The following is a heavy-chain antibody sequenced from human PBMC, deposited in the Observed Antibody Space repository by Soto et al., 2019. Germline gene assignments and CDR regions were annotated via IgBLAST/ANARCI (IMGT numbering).Heavy chain of an antibody. Sequence: EVQLLESGGGLVQPGGSLRLSCVASGFTFSSCAMTWVRQAPGKGLEWVSGITGSGGSTNYAGCVKGRFTISRDNSKNTLYLQMDSLRAEDTAVYYCAKGVPNTFYMDVWGKGTTVTVSS. D-gene: IGHD3-10*01. J-gene: IGHJ6*03. V-gene: IGHV3-23*01. CDR1: GFTFSSCA. CDR2: ITGSGGST. CDR3: AKGVPNTFYMDV.